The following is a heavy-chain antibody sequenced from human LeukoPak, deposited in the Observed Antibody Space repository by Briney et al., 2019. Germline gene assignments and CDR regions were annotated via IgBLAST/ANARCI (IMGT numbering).Heavy chain of an antibody. Sequence: SETLSLACTVSGYSISSGYYWGWIRQPPGKGLEWTGSIYYSGSTYYNPSLKSRVTISVDTSKNQFSLKLSSVTAADTAVYYCARGSSGYSYADFDYWGQGTLVTVSS. V-gene: IGHV4-38-2*02. J-gene: IGHJ4*02. CDR1: GYSISSGYY. D-gene: IGHD5-18*01. CDR2: IYYSGST. CDR3: ARGSSGYSYADFDY.